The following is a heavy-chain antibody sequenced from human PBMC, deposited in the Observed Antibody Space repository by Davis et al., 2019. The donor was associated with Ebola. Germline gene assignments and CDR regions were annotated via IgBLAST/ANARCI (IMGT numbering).Heavy chain of an antibody. CDR1: SFTFSTSW. J-gene: IGHJ6*02. D-gene: IGHD5-24*01. Sequence: GESLKTSCAASSFTFSTSWMHWVRHAPGQGLVWVSHINDDATITTYADSVKGRFAISRDNAKNTLYLQMNSLRAEDTAVYYCARDEIGRWLQNYYYYGMDVWGQGTTVTVSS. CDR3: ARDEIGRWLQNYYYYGMDV. V-gene: IGHV3-74*01. CDR2: INDDATIT.